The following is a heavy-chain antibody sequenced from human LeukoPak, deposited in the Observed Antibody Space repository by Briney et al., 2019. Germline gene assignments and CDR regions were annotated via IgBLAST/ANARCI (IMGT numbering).Heavy chain of an antibody. Sequence: GGSLRLSCAASGFTFSSYGMHWVRQAPGEGVEWVAVISYDGSNKYYADSVKGRFTISRDNSKNTLYLQMNSLRAEDTAVYYCAKDYSNGFDPWGQGTLVTVSS. CDR1: GFTFSSYG. V-gene: IGHV3-30*18. D-gene: IGHD4-11*01. J-gene: IGHJ5*02. CDR2: ISYDGSNK. CDR3: AKDYSNGFDP.